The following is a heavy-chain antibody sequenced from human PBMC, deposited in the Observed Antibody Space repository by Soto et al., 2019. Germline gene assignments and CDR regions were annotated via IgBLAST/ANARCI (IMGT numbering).Heavy chain of an antibody. D-gene: IGHD3-22*01. Sequence: PVGSLRLSCAASGFTFSNAWMSWVRQAPVKVLEWVGRIKSKINGGTTEYAAPVKGRFTISRDDSKNTLFLHMNSLKTEDTAVYFCTSDLYYYDSSSYSYYFDYWGQGTLVTV. J-gene: IGHJ4*02. CDR3: TSDLYYYDSSSYSYYFDY. CDR1: GFTFSNAW. CDR2: IKSKINGGTT. V-gene: IGHV3-15*01.